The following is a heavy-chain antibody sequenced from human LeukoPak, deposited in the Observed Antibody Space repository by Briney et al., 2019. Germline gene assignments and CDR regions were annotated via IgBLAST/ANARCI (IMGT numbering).Heavy chain of an antibody. CDR2: IYYYSGST. V-gene: IGHV4-39*07. J-gene: IGHJ5*02. D-gene: IGHD3-10*01. CDR3: ARGRGEGRGISMVRGVRAPSYNWFDP. Sequence: SETLSLTCTVSGGSISSSTYLWGWIRQPPGKGLEWSGSIYYYSGSTYYNPSLKSRVTISVDTSKNQFSLRLSSVTAADTAVYYCARGRGEGRGISMVRGVRAPSYNWFDPWGHGTLVTVSS. CDR1: GGSISSSTYL.